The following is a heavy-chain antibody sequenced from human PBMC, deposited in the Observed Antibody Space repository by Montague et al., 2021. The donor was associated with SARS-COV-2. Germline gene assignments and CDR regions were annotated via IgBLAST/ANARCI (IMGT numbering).Heavy chain of an antibody. CDR3: ARGTRVVGITPGFRY. CDR2: TDHSGNT. J-gene: IGHJ4*02. Sequence: SETLSLTCAVYRGSFHIFSWGWIRQSPGKGLEWIGETDHSGNTKYNPSLESRVTISVDTSKNQFSLNLTSVPAADTAMYYCARGTRVVGITPGFRYWGQGTQVAVSS. V-gene: IGHV4-34*01. D-gene: IGHD3-22*01. CDR1: RGSFHIFS.